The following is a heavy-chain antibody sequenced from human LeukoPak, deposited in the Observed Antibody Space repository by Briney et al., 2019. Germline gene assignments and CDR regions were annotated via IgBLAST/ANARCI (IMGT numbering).Heavy chain of an antibody. J-gene: IGHJ4*02. D-gene: IGHD6-19*01. Sequence: PSETLSLTCAVSGGSISSGGYSWSWVRQPPGKGLEWIGYIYHSGSTYYNPSLKRRVTISLDRSKNQFSLKLSSVTAADTAVYYCARGMYSSGWVFDYWGQGTLVTVSS. V-gene: IGHV4-30-2*01. CDR2: IYHSGST. CDR3: ARGMYSSGWVFDY. CDR1: GGSISSGGYS.